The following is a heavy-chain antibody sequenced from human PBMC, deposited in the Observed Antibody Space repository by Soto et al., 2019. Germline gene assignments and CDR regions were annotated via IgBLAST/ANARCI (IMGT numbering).Heavy chain of an antibody. V-gene: IGHV3-30-3*01. CDR2: ISHDGSSQ. D-gene: IGHD3-22*01. Sequence: QMQVEESGGGVAQPGRSLRLSCAASGFSFNTYVMHWVRQAPGKGLEWVAGISHDGSSQHYAGSVKGRFTISRDNSRSTLNLEMNSLTDEDTAVYHCATEDESSGHAGTFHHWGQGTLVTVSS. J-gene: IGHJ1*01. CDR1: GFSFNTYV. CDR3: ATEDESSGHAGTFHH.